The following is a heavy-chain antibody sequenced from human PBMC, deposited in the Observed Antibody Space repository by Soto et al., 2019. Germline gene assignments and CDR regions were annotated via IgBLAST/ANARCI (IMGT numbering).Heavy chain of an antibody. V-gene: IGHV4-30-4*08. CDR3: AREDDGGDSLDV. Sequence: SETLSLTCTVSGGSINSDDYHWTWVRQSPGKGLEWIGYIHHSGAILYNPSFKSRLTLSVDTSKNQFSLHLTSATDPDTAVYFCAREDDGGDSLDVWGQGPPVTVSS. J-gene: IGHJ6*02. CDR1: GGSINSDDYH. CDR2: IHHSGAI. D-gene: IGHD2-21*02.